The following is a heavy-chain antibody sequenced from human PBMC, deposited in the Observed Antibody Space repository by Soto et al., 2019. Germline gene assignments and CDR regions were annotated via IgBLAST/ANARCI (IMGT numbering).Heavy chain of an antibody. CDR3: EREKTAWPLAYGLEV. CDR2: ISTRSDV. J-gene: IGHJ6*02. Sequence: PGGSLRLSCTASEFSLSTYSMNWVRQAPGKGLEWVSSISTRSDVYYADSVKGRFTIARDNAKNSLSLQMNSLSAEDTGVYYCEREKTAWPLAYGLEVWGQGTTVTVSS. CDR1: EFSLSTYS. V-gene: IGHV3-21*03. D-gene: IGHD2-21*02.